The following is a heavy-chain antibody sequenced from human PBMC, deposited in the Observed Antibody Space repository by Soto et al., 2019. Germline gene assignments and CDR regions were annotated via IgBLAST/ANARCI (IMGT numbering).Heavy chain of an antibody. D-gene: IGHD3-22*01. Sequence: GGSLRLSCAASGFTFSSYAMHWVRQAPGKGLEWVAVISYDGSNKYYADSVKGRFTISRGNSKNTLYLQMNSLRAEDTAVYYCARAYYYDSSGYSCVAYWGQGTLVTVSS. CDR3: ARAYYYDSSGYSCVAY. V-gene: IGHV3-30-3*01. J-gene: IGHJ4*02. CDR2: ISYDGSNK. CDR1: GFTFSSYA.